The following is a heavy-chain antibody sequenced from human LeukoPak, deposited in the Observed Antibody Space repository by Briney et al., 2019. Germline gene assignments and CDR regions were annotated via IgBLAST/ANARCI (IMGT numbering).Heavy chain of an antibody. CDR2: INHSGST. Sequence: SETLSLTCAVYGGSFSGYYWSWIRQPPGKGLEWIGEINHSGSTNYNPSLKSRVTISVDTSKNQFSLKLSSVTAADTAVYYCASLIAVAGRWGQGTLVTVSS. CDR1: GGSFSGYY. D-gene: IGHD6-19*01. J-gene: IGHJ4*02. CDR3: ASLIAVAGR. V-gene: IGHV4-34*01.